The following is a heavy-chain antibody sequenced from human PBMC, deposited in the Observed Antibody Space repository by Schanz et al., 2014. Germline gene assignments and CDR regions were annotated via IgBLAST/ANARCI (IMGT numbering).Heavy chain of an antibody. Sequence: EVQLVESGGGLIQPGESLRLSCAVSGFTVSSNYMSWVRQAPGRGLEWVSTIYINAGSTRYADSVKGRFIISRDSSKNTLFLQMNSLRPEDTAVYYCAKYGGELGVSFEYWGQGTLVTVSS. D-gene: IGHD7-27*01. CDR1: GFTVSSNY. CDR3: AKYGGELGVSFEY. J-gene: IGHJ4*02. V-gene: IGHV3-53*01. CDR2: IYINAGST.